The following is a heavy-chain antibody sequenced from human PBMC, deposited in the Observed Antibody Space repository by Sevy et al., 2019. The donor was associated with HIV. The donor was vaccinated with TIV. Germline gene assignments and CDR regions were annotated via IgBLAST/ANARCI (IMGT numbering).Heavy chain of an antibody. CDR1: GFIFRNYA. CDR2: ISFDGTNK. CDR3: ARGNSPSVTTAPLYYYYGLDV. D-gene: IGHD4-17*01. V-gene: IGHV3-30-3*01. J-gene: IGHJ6*02. Sequence: GGSLRLSCAASGFIFRNYAVHWVRQAPGKGLEWLAIISFDGTNKYYADSGKGRFTVSRDNAKNTLYLQMNSLRTEETAIYYCARGNSPSVTTAPLYYYYGLDVWGQGTTVTVSS.